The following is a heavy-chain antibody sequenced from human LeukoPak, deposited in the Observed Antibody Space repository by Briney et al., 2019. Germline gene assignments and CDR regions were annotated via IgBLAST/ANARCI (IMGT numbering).Heavy chain of an antibody. CDR2: IYHSGST. CDR3: ARHERGLAAAAF. J-gene: IGHJ4*02. D-gene: IGHD6-13*01. CDR1: GYSINSGYY. V-gene: IGHV4-38-2*01. Sequence: SETLSLTCAVSGYSINSGYYWGWIRQPPGKGLEWIGSIYHSGSTYYNPSLKSRVTISVDTSKNQFSLKLNSAPAADTAAYYCARHERGLAAAAFWGQGTLVTVSS.